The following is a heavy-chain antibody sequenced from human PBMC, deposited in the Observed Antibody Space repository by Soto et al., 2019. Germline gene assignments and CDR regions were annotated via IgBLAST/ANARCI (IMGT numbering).Heavy chain of an antibody. D-gene: IGHD6-19*01. J-gene: IGHJ1*01. CDR2: IYYSGST. Sequence: SETLSLTCTVSGGSVSSGSYYWSWIRQPPGKGLEWIGYIYYSGSTNCNPSLKSRVTISVDTSKNQFSLKLSSVTAADTAVYYCARGGIAVAAGYAQHWGQGTLVTVS. CDR3: ARGGIAVAAGYAQH. CDR1: GGSVSSGSYY. V-gene: IGHV4-61*01.